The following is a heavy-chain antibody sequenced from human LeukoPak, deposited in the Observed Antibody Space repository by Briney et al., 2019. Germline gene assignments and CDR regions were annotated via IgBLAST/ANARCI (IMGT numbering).Heavy chain of an antibody. CDR3: ARGVRDILTGYLNWFDP. Sequence: SETLSLTCTVSGGSISSYYWSWIRQPPGRGLEWIGYIYYSGSTNYNPSLKSRVTISVDTSKNQFSLKLSSVTAADTAVYYCARGVRDILTGYLNWFDPWGQGTLVTVSS. V-gene: IGHV4-59*01. D-gene: IGHD3-9*01. CDR1: GGSISSYY. J-gene: IGHJ5*02. CDR2: IYYSGST.